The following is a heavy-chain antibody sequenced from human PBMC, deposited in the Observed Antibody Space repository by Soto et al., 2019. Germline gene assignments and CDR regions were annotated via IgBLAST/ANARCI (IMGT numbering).Heavy chain of an antibody. CDR1: GFTFSTYC. J-gene: IGHJ4*02. CDR2: ISGSGGSA. D-gene: IGHD5-18*01. CDR3: ANVFFLDSFRDY. Sequence: HPGGSLRLSCAASGFTFSTYCMHWVRQAPGKGLEWVSAISGSGGSAYYADSVKGRFTISRDNSKNTLYLQMNSLRAEDTAVYYCANVFFLDSFRDYWGQGTLVTVSS. V-gene: IGHV3-23*01.